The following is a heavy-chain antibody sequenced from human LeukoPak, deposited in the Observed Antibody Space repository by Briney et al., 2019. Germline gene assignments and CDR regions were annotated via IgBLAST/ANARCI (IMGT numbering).Heavy chain of an antibody. J-gene: IGHJ4*02. D-gene: IGHD6-6*01. V-gene: IGHV4-59*11. Sequence: SETLSLTCTVSGGSISSHYWSWIWQPPGKGLEWIGYIYYSGSTNYNPSLKSRVTISVDTSKNQFSLKLSSVTAADTAVYYCARAGRSSSPEFDYWGQGTLVTVSS. CDR1: GGSISSHY. CDR3: ARAGRSSSPEFDY. CDR2: IYYSGST.